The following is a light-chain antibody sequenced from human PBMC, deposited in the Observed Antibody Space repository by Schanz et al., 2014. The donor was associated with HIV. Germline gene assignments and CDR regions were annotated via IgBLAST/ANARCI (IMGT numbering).Light chain of an antibody. V-gene: IGKV3-15*01. CDR1: RSVNSN. CDR3: QQYNSYPLT. CDR2: RAS. J-gene: IGKJ4*01. Sequence: EIVMTQSPVTLSVSPGERVTLSCRASRSVNSNLAWYQQKPGQAPRLLIYRASTRATGIPARFSGSGSGTEFTLTISSLQPDDFATYYCQQYNSYPLTFGGGTKVEIK.